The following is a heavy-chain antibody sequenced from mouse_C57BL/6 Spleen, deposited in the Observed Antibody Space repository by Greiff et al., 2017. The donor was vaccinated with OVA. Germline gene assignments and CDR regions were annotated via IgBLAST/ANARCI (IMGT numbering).Heavy chain of an antibody. D-gene: IGHD1-1*02. Sequence: VKLQESGPELVKPGASVKISCKASGYAFSSSWMNWVKQRPGKGLEWIGRIYPGDGDTNYNGKFKGKATLTADKSSSTAYMQLSSLTSEDSAVYFCARVVYYYAMDYWGQGTSVTVSS. CDR3: ARVVYYYAMDY. V-gene: IGHV1-82*01. CDR2: IYPGDGDT. J-gene: IGHJ4*01. CDR1: GYAFSSSW.